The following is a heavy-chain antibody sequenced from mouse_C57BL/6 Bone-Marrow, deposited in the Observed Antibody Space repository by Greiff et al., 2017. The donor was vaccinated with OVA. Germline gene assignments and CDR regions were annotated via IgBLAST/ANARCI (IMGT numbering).Heavy chain of an antibody. Sequence: VQLQQPGAELVRPGSSVKLSCKASGYTFTSYWMHWVKQRPIQGLEWIGNIDPSDSETHYNQKFKDKATLTVDKSSSTAYMQLSSLTSEDSAVYYCARSPPLLLGAMDYWGQGTSVTVSS. CDR3: ARSPPLLLGAMDY. V-gene: IGHV1-52*01. J-gene: IGHJ4*01. CDR1: GYTFTSYW. D-gene: IGHD1-1*01. CDR2: IDPSDSET.